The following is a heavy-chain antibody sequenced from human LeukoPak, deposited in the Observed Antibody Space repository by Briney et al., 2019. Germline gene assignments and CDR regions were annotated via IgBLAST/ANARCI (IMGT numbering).Heavy chain of an antibody. J-gene: IGHJ4*02. D-gene: IGHD2-2*01. CDR2: ISYDGSNK. CDR3: ATSRRALLVPAAIDY. CDR1: GFTFSSYG. V-gene: IGHV3-30*03. Sequence: PGRSLRLSCAASGFTFSSYGMHWVRQAPGKGLEWVAVISYDGSNKYYADSVKGRFAISRDNSKNTLYLQMNSLRAEGTAVYYCATSRRALLVPAAIDYWGQGTLVTVSS.